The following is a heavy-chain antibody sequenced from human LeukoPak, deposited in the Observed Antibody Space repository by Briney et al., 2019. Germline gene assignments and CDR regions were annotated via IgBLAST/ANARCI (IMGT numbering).Heavy chain of an antibody. CDR1: GFTFTNYW. CDR3: ARDDHGLGIDY. D-gene: IGHD7-27*01. CDR2: INNDGTGT. V-gene: IGHV3-74*01. Sequence: GGSLRLSCAASGFTFTNYWMHWVRQVPGKGLVWVSHINNDGTGTTYADSVKGRFTISRDNAENTVYLQMHSLRAEDTAVYYCARDDHGLGIDYWGQGTLVTVSS. J-gene: IGHJ4*02.